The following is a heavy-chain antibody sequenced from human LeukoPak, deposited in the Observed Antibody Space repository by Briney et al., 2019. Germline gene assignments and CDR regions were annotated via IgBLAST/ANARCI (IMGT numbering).Heavy chain of an antibody. CDR2: IKSKTDGGTT. CDR3: TTEYLLRGHFYAFDM. J-gene: IGHJ3*02. Sequence: GGSLRLSCAASGFTFSNAWMSWVRQAPGKGLEWVGRIKSKTDGGTTDYAAPVKGRFTLSRDDSKNTLYLQMNSLKTEDTAVYYCTTEYLLRGHFYAFDMWGQGTMVTVSS. CDR1: GFTFSNAW. D-gene: IGHD2-15*01. V-gene: IGHV3-15*01.